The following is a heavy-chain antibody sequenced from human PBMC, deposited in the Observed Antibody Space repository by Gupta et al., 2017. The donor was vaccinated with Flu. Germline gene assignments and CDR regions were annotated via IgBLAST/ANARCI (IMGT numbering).Heavy chain of an antibody. CDR1: GGSFSGYY. V-gene: IGHV4-34*01. D-gene: IGHD2-15*01. CDR3: ARVGGYCSGGSCRYYYYGMDV. CDR2: INHSGST. Sequence: QVQLQQWGAGLLKPSETLSLTCAVYGGSFSGYYWSWIRQPPGKGLEWIGEINHSGSTNYNPSLKSRVTISVDTSKNQFSLKLSSVTAADTAVYYCARVGGYCSGGSCRYYYYGMDVWGQGTTVTVSS. J-gene: IGHJ6*02.